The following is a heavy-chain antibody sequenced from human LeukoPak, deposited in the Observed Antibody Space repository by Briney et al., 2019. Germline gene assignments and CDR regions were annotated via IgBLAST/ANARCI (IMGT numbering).Heavy chain of an antibody. V-gene: IGHV4-34*01. Sequence: SETLSLTCAVYGGSFSGYYWSWIRQPPGKGLEWIGEINHSGSTNYNPSLKSRVTISVDTSKNQFSLKLSSVTAADTAVYYCASRSSWYAMDVWGQGTTVTVYS. CDR1: GGSFSGYY. CDR2: INHSGST. J-gene: IGHJ6*02. D-gene: IGHD6-13*01. CDR3: ASRSSWYAMDV.